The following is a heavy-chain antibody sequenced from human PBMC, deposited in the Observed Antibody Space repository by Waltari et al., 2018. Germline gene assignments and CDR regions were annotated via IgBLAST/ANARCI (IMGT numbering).Heavy chain of an antibody. J-gene: IGHJ4*02. CDR3: ARSSGYYPSHDY. CDR2: IDPSDSYT. V-gene: IGHV5-10-1*03. Sequence: DAHLVQSAAAVKKPGESPLISCRGSGYSFTSYLISWTRQMPGKGLEWRGRIDPSDSYTNYSPSFQGHVTISADKSISTAYLQWSSLKASDTAMYYCARSSGYYPSHDYWGQGTLVTVSS. CDR1: GYSFTSYL. D-gene: IGHD3-22*01.